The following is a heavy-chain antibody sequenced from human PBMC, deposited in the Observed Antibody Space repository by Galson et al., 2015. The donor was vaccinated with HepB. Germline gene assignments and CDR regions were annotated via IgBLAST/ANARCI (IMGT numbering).Heavy chain of an antibody. CDR3: ARGDVPPAVEDV. V-gene: IGHV1-3*01. Sequence: SVKVSCKASGYTFTSYAMHWVRQAPGQRLEWMGWINAGNGNTKYSQKFQGRVTITRDTSASTAYMELSSLRSEDTAVYYCARGDVPPAVEDVWGQGTTVTVSS. D-gene: IGHD2-2*01. J-gene: IGHJ6*02. CDR2: INAGNGNT. CDR1: GYTFTSYA.